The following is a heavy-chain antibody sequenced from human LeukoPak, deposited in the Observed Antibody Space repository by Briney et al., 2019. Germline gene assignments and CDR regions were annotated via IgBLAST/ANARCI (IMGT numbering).Heavy chain of an antibody. CDR1: GFTFSSYW. D-gene: IGHD3-3*01. V-gene: IGHV3-7*01. CDR3: ARIYYDSWSGYSWFDP. CDR2: IKHDGSEN. Sequence: GGSLRLSCAASGFTFSSYWMSWVRQAPGKGLEWLAGIKHDGSENYLVDSVKGRFTISRDNAQSSLFLQMNSLRVDDTAVYHCARIYYDSWSGYSWFDPWGQGILVTVSS. J-gene: IGHJ5*02.